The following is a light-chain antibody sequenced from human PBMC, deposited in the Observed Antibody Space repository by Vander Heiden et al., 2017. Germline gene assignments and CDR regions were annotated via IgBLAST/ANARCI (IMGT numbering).Light chain of an antibody. V-gene: IGKV1-9*01. J-gene: IGKJ3*01. CDR1: QDVSRY. CDR3: QQSNSFPIYS. CDR2: SAS. Sequence: DIRLTQSPSLLSASVGDRVTITCRASQDVSRYLAWYQQKPGKAPKLLIYSASTLQSGVPSRFSGSGSGTEFTLTISSLQPEDFATYYCQQSNSFPIYSFGPGSRVDFK.